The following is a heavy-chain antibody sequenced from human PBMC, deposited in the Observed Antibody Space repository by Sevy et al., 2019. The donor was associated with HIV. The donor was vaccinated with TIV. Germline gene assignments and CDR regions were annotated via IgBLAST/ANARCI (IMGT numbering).Heavy chain of an antibody. CDR2: INHSGST. J-gene: IGHJ4*02. CDR3: AKRRGHLSFDY. V-gene: IGHV4-34*01. Sequence: SETLALTCVVYTGSFSGYYWSWIRQPPGKGLEWIGEINHSGSTNYNPSLKSRVTISADTSKNQFSLKLSSVTAADTAVYYCAKRRGHLSFDYWGQGTLVTVSS. CDR1: TGSFSGYY.